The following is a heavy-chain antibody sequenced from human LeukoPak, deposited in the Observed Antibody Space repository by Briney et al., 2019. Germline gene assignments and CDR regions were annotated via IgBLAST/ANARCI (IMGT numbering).Heavy chain of an antibody. V-gene: IGHV4-31*03. CDR1: GGSISSSTYY. CDR3: ARYIAAAESLDY. CDR2: IYYSGST. Sequence: SETLSLTCTVSGGSISSSTYYWGWIRQPPGKGLEWIGYIYYSGSTYYNPSLKSRVTISVDTSKNQFSLKLSSVTAADTAVYYCARYIAAAESLDYWGQGTLVTVSS. D-gene: IGHD6-13*01. J-gene: IGHJ4*02.